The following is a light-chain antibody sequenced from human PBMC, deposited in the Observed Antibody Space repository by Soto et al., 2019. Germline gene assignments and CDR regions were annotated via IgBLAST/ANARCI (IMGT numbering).Light chain of an antibody. Sequence: QSVLTQPASVSGSPGQSITISCTGTSSDVGSYNLVSWYQQHPGKAPKLMIHEGSKRPSGVSNRFSGSKSGNTASLTISGLQAEDEADYYCCSYAGSSTLFGGGNKLTVL. V-gene: IGLV2-23*01. CDR1: SSDVGSYNL. CDR3: CSYAGSSTL. CDR2: EGS. J-gene: IGLJ2*01.